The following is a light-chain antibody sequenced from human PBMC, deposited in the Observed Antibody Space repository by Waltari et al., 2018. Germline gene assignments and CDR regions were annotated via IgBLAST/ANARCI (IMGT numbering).Light chain of an antibody. Sequence: EIVLTQSPATLSLFPGERATLSCRASQSVSSYLAWYQQKPGQAPRPLIYDASNRATGVPARFSGSGSGTDFTLTISSLEPEDFAVYYCQQRFNWPPLTFGQGTKVEI. V-gene: IGKV3-11*01. CDR3: QQRFNWPPLT. J-gene: IGKJ1*01. CDR2: DAS. CDR1: QSVSSY.